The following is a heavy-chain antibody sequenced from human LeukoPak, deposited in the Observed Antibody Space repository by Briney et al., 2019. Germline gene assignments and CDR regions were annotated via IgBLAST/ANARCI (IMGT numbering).Heavy chain of an antibody. CDR1: GFTFSSYS. J-gene: IGHJ4*02. CDR3: ASSSRWELILAY. V-gene: IGHV3-21*01. CDR2: ISSSSSYI. D-gene: IGHD1-26*01. Sequence: GGSLRLSCAASGFTFSSYSMNWVRQAPGKGLEWVSSISSSSSYIYYADSVKGRFTISRDNAKNSLYLQMNSLRAEDTAVYYCASSSRWELILAYWGQGTLVTVSS.